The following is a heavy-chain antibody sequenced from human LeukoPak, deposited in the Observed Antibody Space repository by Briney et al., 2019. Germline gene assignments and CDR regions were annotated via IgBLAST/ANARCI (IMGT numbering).Heavy chain of an antibody. D-gene: IGHD6-13*01. CDR1: GGSISSYY. V-gene: IGHV4-59*08. J-gene: IGHJ5*02. CDR3: ARHLRTAAAGICWFDP. Sequence: PSETLSLTCTVSGGSISSYYWSWIRQPPGKGLEWIGYIYYSGSTNYNPSLKSRVTISVDTSKNQFSLKLCSVTAADTAVYYCARHLRTAAAGICWFDPWGQGTLVTVSS. CDR2: IYYSGST.